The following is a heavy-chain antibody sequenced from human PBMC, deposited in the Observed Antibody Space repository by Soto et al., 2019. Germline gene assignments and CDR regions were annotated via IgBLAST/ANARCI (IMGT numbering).Heavy chain of an antibody. D-gene: IGHD3-22*01. V-gene: IGHV4-30-2*01. CDR2: IYHCGST. CDR1: GGSISSGGYA. J-gene: IGHJ6*02. Sequence: SETLSLTCAVSGGSISSGGYAWSWIRQPPGKGLEWIGYIYHCGSTYYNPSLKSRVTISVDRSKNQFSLKLSSVTAADTAVYYCASGWGDSSGYYRNYYYGMDVWGQGTTVTVSS. CDR3: ASGWGDSSGYYRNYYYGMDV.